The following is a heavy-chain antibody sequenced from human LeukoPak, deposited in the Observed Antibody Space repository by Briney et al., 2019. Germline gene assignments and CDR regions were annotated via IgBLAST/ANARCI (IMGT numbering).Heavy chain of an antibody. CDR2: INADGSTT. D-gene: IGHD1-14*01. Sequence: GGSLRLAFAVSGFTFGNSWVHWVPRTPGKGVVRVSLINADGSTTTYADSVKGRFTISRDKARNMLSLQMNSLTIEDTAVYYCVVVVEPPDSDGFDVWGQGTMITVSS. CDR1: GFTFGNSW. V-gene: IGHV3-74*01. CDR3: VVVVEPPDSDGFDV. J-gene: IGHJ3*01.